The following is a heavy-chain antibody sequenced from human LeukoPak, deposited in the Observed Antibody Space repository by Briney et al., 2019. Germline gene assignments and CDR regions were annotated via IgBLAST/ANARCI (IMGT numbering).Heavy chain of an antibody. CDR1: GFTFSSYG. Sequence: GGSLRLSCAASGFTFSSYGMHWVRQAPGKGLEWVAVISYDGSNKYYADSVKGRFTISRDNSKNTPYLQMNSLRAEDTAVYYCAKDRDYYDSSGYYYFDYWGQGTLVTVSS. V-gene: IGHV3-30*18. J-gene: IGHJ4*02. CDR3: AKDRDYYDSSGYYYFDY. D-gene: IGHD3-22*01. CDR2: ISYDGSNK.